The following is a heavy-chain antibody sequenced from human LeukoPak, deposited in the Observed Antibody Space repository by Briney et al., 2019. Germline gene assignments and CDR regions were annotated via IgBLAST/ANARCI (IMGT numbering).Heavy chain of an antibody. D-gene: IGHD5-24*01. CDR1: GFTFSSYS. Sequence: GRSLRLSCAASGFTFSSYSMHWVRQAPGKGLEWVAVISYDGSNKYYADSVKGRFTISRDNSKNTLYLQMNSLRAEDTAVYYCARSGLRWLQFSDYWGQGTLVTVSS. CDR2: ISYDGSNK. V-gene: IGHV3-30-3*01. CDR3: ARSGLRWLQFSDY. J-gene: IGHJ4*02.